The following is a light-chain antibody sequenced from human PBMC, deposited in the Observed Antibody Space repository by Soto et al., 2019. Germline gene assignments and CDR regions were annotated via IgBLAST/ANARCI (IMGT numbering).Light chain of an antibody. Sequence: EIVMTQSPATLSVSPGERATLSCRASQSVSSDLAWYQQKPGQAPRLLIYGASTRATGIPARFSGSGSGTEFTLTISSLQFDDFAVYYCHQYKNWPPYTFGQGTNLEIK. CDR2: GAS. CDR1: QSVSSD. V-gene: IGKV3-15*01. J-gene: IGKJ2*01. CDR3: HQYKNWPPYT.